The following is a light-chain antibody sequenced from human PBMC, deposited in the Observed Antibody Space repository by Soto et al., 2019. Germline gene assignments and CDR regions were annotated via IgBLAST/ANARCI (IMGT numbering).Light chain of an antibody. Sequence: QSALTQPRSVSGSPGQSVTISCTGTSSDVGGYNYVSWYQQHPGKAPKLMIYDVSKRPSGVPDRFSGSKSGNTASLIISGLQAEDEADYYCCSYVGSYTVVFGGGTKLTVL. J-gene: IGLJ2*01. CDR2: DVS. CDR3: CSYVGSYTVV. CDR1: SSDVGGYNY. V-gene: IGLV2-11*01.